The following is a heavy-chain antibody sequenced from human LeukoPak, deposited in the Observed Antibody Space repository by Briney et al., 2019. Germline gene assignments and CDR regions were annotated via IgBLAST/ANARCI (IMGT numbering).Heavy chain of an antibody. CDR1: GDSISGYY. D-gene: IGHD3-10*01. CDR2: IYKSGST. J-gene: IGHJ3*02. Sequence: SETLSLTCSVSGDSISGYYWNWVRQPPGKGLEWIAYIYKSGSTNYNPSLKSRVTISEDTSKNQFSLKLSSVTAADTAVYYCAKSNGYGLVDIWGQGTMVTVSS. V-gene: IGHV4-59*12. CDR3: AKSNGYGLVDI.